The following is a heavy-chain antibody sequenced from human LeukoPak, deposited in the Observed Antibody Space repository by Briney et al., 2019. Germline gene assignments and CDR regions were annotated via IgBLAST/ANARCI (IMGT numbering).Heavy chain of an antibody. J-gene: IGHJ5*02. CDR1: LGSSRVYN. Sequence: SESPSDTPAVYLGSSRVYNWSSIRQRPRERREWSWEINHSGGTNYNPTLKSRVTISVDTSKNQFSLKLSSVTAADTAVYYCASDHQLLYTKYTWFDPWGQGTLVTVSS. V-gene: IGHV4-34*01. CDR2: INHSGGT. CDR3: ASDHQLLYTKYTWFDP. D-gene: IGHD2-2*02.